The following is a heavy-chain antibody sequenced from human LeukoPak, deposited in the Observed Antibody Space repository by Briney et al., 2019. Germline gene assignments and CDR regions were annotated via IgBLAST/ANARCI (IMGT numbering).Heavy chain of an antibody. V-gene: IGHV4-39*07. J-gene: IGHJ6*04. D-gene: IGHD4-23*01. CDR1: DGSISSSTYF. CDR3: AREGYGGNSGQDV. Sequence: SETLSLTCTVPDGSISSSTYFWGWIRQPPGKGLEWIGNIYDTGSTYYNPSLKSRVTISVDRSNNQFSLKLSSVTAADTAVYYCAREGYGGNSGQDVWGKGTTVTVSS. CDR2: IYDTGST.